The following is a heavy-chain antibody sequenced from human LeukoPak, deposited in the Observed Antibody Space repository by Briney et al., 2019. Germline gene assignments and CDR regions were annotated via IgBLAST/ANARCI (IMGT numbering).Heavy chain of an antibody. J-gene: IGHJ4*02. CDR3: AREFVGYDFWSGYYSPDY. D-gene: IGHD3-3*01. V-gene: IGHV1-69*13. CDR1: GGTFSSYA. Sequence: SVKVSCKASGGTFSSYAISWVRQAPGQGLEWMGGIIPIFGTANYAQKFQGRVTITADESTSTAYMGLSRLRSDDTAVYYCAREFVGYDFWSGYYSPDYWGQGTLVTVSS. CDR2: IIPIFGTA.